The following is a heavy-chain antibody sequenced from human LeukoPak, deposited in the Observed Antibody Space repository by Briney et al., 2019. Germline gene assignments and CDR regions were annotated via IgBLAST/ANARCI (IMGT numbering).Heavy chain of an antibody. Sequence: KPSETLSLTCTVSGGSISSSSYYWGWIRQSPGKGLEWIGTIHYSGSTYRNPSLKSRVNMSVDTSKNQFSLKVSSVTAADTAVYYCARAQGSGSYLNWFDPWGQGTLVTVSS. J-gene: IGHJ5*02. CDR2: IHYSGST. V-gene: IGHV4-39*07. D-gene: IGHD3-10*01. CDR1: GGSISSSSYY. CDR3: ARAQGSGSYLNWFDP.